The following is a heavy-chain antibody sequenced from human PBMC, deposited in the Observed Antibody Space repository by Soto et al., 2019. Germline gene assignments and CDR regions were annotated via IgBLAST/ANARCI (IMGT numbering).Heavy chain of an antibody. Sequence: SVKVSCKASGGTFSSYAISWVLQAPGEGLEWMGWIIPIFGTANYAQKFQGRVTITADESTSTAYMELSSLRSEDTAVYYCAKNEPISTYSYQNAMDVWGQGTTVTVSS. D-gene: IGHD1-1*01. J-gene: IGHJ6*02. CDR2: IIPIFGTA. CDR1: GGTFSSYA. V-gene: IGHV1-69*13. CDR3: AKNEPISTYSYQNAMDV.